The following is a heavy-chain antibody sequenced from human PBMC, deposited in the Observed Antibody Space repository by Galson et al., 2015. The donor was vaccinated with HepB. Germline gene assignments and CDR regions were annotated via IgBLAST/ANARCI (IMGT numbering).Heavy chain of an antibody. V-gene: IGHV1-69*13. CDR2: IIPIFGTA. D-gene: IGHD3-22*01. J-gene: IGHJ4*02. CDR1: GGTFSSYA. Sequence: QSGAEVKKPGASVKVSCKASGGTFSSYAISWVRQAPGQGLEWMGGIIPIFGTANYAQKFQGRVTITADESTSTAYMELNSLRAEDTAVYYCARVYDSSVLPIDYWGQGTLVTVSS. CDR3: ARVYDSSVLPIDY.